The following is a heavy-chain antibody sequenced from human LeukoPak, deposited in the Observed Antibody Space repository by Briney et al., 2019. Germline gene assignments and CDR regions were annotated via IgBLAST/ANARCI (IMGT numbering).Heavy chain of an antibody. CDR1: GGSISSYY. CDR2: ISDIGSI. J-gene: IGHJ4*02. Sequence: SETLSLTCTVSGGSISSYYWSWIRQPPGKGLGWIAYISDIGSINYNPSLKSRVTISLETSKNQFSLKLSSVTAADTAVYYCAGHHPRNTVDFWGQGTLVTVSS. CDR3: AGHHPRNTVDF. D-gene: IGHD2-8*02. V-gene: IGHV4-59*08.